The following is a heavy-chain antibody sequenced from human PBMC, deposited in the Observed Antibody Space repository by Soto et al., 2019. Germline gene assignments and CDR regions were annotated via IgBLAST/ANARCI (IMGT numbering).Heavy chain of an antibody. Sequence: QVQLQESGPGLVKPSQTLSLTCSVSGGSISAGNYYWSWIRQSPGKGLEWIGYIYYTGSTYYNPSLQGRVSRSVDTAKNQFSLRLSSVTAADTAVDYCAREGTPPVYDVDFWGQGTLVCVSS. CDR2: IYYTGST. D-gene: IGHD5-12*01. CDR3: AREGTPPVYDVDF. V-gene: IGHV4-30-4*01. J-gene: IGHJ4*02. CDR1: GGSISAGNYY.